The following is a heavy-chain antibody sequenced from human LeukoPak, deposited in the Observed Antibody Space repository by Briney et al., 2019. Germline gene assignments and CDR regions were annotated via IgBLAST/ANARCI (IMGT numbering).Heavy chain of an antibody. CDR2: IIPIFGTA. Sequence: SVKVSCTASGGTFSSYAISWVRQAPGQGLEWMGGIIPIFGTANYAQKFQGRVTITADKSTSTAYMELSSLRSEDTAVYYCARAAAGTGYYFDYWGQGTLVTVSS. J-gene: IGHJ4*02. D-gene: IGHD6-13*01. CDR3: ARAAAGTGYYFDY. CDR1: GGTFSSYA. V-gene: IGHV1-69*06.